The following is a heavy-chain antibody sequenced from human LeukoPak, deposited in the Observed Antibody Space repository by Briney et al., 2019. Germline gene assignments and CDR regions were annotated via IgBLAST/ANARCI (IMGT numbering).Heavy chain of an antibody. J-gene: IGHJ4*02. V-gene: IGHV4-59*08. CDR1: GGSISSYY. CDR2: IYYSGST. D-gene: IGHD4-17*01. CDR3: ASSGDYGAAYRDY. Sequence: SETLSLTCTISGGSISSYYWSWIRQPPGKGLEWIGYIYYSGSTNYNPSLKSRVTISVDTSKNQFSLKLSFVTAADTAVYYCASSGDYGAAYRDYWGQGTLVTVSS.